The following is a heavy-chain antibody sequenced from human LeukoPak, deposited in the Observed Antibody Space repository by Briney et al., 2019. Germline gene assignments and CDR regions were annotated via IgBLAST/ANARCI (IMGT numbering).Heavy chain of an antibody. J-gene: IGHJ4*02. CDR3: ARSAAQLLSPEYYFDY. D-gene: IGHD2-2*01. CDR2: INPNSGGT. CDR1: GYTFTSYG. Sequence: ASVKVSCKASGYTFTSYGISWVRQAPGQGLEWMGWINPNSGGTNYAQKFQGRVTMTRDTSISTAYMELSRLRSDDTAVYYCARSAAQLLSPEYYFDYWGQGTLVTVSS. V-gene: IGHV1-2*02.